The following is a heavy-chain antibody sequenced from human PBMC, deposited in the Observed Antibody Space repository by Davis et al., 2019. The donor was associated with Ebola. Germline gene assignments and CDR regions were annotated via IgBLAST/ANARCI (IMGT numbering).Heavy chain of an antibody. CDR3: VKGLPSSKSYYFDY. CDR2: ISSNGGST. D-gene: IGHD2-15*01. J-gene: IGHJ4*02. Sequence: PGGSLRLSCAASGFTFSSYAMHWVRQAPGKGLEYVSAISSNGGSTYYADSVKGRFTISRDNSKNTLYLQMSSLRAEDTAVYYCVKGLPSSKSYYFDYWGQGTLVTVSS. V-gene: IGHV3-64D*08. CDR1: GFTFSSYA.